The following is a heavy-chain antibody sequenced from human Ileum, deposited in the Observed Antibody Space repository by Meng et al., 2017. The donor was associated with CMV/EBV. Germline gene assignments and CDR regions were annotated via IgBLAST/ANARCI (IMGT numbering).Heavy chain of an antibody. CDR1: GGSFSGYY. CDR3: ARRFSSSGFDY. V-gene: IGHV4-34*01. Sequence: SQTLSLTCAVYGGSFSGYYWSWIRQPPGKGLEWIGEINHSGSTNYNPSLKSRVTISVDTSKNQLSLKLSSVTAADTAVYYCARRFSSSGFDYWGQGTLVTVSS. CDR2: INHSGST. J-gene: IGHJ4*02. D-gene: IGHD6-13*01.